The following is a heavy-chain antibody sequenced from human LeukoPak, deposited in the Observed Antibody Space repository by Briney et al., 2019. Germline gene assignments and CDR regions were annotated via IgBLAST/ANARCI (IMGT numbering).Heavy chain of an antibody. V-gene: IGHV3-33*01. D-gene: IGHD3-10*01. CDR2: IWYDGSNK. CDR3: WLVSLGDPDFDY. CDR1: GFTFSSYG. Sequence: GGSLRLSCAASGFTFSSYGMHWVRQAPGKGLEWVAVIWYDGSNKYYADSVKGRFTISRDNSKNTLYLQMNSLRAEDTAVYYCWLVSLGDPDFDYWGQGTLVTVSS. J-gene: IGHJ4*02.